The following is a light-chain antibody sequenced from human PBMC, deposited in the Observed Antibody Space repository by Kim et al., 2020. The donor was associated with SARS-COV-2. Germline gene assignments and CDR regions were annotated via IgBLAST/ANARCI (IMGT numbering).Light chain of an antibody. CDR1: QNIRRW. J-gene: IGKJ1*01. Sequence: ASVGDRVIITCRASQNIRRWLAWYQQKPGTAPKLLVYRASILESGVASRFSGSGSGTEFTLTISSLQPDDSATYYCQQYDTYSWTFGQGTKVDIK. CDR3: QQYDTYSWT. CDR2: RAS. V-gene: IGKV1-5*03.